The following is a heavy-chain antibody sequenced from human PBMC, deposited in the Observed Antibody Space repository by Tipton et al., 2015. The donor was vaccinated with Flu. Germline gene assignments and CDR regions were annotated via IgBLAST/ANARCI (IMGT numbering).Heavy chain of an antibody. CDR1: GGSISSSSSYY. CDR2: IYYTGTT. CDR3: ARGRYYGSGILGYYFDY. Sequence: LRLSCTVSGGSISSSSSYYWSWIRQHPGKGLEWIGYIYYTGTTFYNPSLKSRLTLSVDTSKNRFSLKVSSVTAADTAVYYCARGRYYGSGILGYYFDYWGQGTLVTVFS. J-gene: IGHJ4*02. D-gene: IGHD3-10*01. V-gene: IGHV4-31*03.